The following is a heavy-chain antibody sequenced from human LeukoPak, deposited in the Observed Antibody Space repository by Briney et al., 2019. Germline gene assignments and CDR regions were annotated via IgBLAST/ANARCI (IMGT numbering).Heavy chain of an antibody. D-gene: IGHD4-17*01. CDR1: GGSISSYY. CDR2: IYYSGST. Sequence: SETLSLTCTVSGGSISSYYWSWIRQPPGKGLEWIGYIYYSGSTNYNPSFKSRLTISVDASKNQFSLKLCSVTATDTAVYYCASLTTVTQGYFDSWGQGTLVTVSS. V-gene: IGHV4-59*08. J-gene: IGHJ4*02. CDR3: ASLTTVTQGYFDS.